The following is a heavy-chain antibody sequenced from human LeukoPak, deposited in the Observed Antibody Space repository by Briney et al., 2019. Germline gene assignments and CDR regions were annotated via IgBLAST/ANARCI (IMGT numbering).Heavy chain of an antibody. CDR1: GYTFTGYY. D-gene: IGHD1-26*01. CDR2: INPNSGGT. CDR3: ARVLGSGSYPFKKYYFDY. V-gene: IGHV1-2*02. J-gene: IGHJ4*02. Sequence: GASVKVSCKASGYTFTGYYMHWVRQAPGQGLEWMGWINPNSGGTNYAQKFQGRVTMTGDTSISTAYMELSRLRSDDTAVYYCARVLGSGSYPFKKYYFDYWGQGTLVTISS.